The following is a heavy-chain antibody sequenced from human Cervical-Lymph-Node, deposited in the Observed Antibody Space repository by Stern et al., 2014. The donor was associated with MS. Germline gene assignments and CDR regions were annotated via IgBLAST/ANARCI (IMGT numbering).Heavy chain of an antibody. V-gene: IGHV1-2*06. CDR3: ARVFSSSWYLNSPAYFDY. CDR2: INPNSGGT. J-gene: IGHJ4*02. CDR1: GYTFTGYY. D-gene: IGHD6-13*01. Sequence: QVQLVESGAEVKKPGASVKVSCKASGYTFTGYYMHWVRQAPGQGLEWMGRINPNSGGTNYAQKFQGRVTMTRDTSISTAYMELSRLRSDDTAVYYCARVFSSSWYLNSPAYFDYWGQGTLVTVSS.